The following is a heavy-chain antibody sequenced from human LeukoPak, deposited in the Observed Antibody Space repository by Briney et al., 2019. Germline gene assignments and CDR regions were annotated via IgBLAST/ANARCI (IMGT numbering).Heavy chain of an antibody. V-gene: IGHV3-30-3*01. CDR2: ISYDGSNK. CDR3: ARDDVRYCSSTSCYYFDY. J-gene: IGHJ4*02. Sequence: HPGGSLRLSCAASGFIFSTYTMHWVRQAPGKGLEWVAVISYDGSNKYSTDSVKGRFTISRDNSRNTLYLQMNSLRAEDTAVYYCARDDVRYCSSTSCYYFDYWGQGTLVTVSS. D-gene: IGHD2-2*01. CDR1: GFIFSTYT.